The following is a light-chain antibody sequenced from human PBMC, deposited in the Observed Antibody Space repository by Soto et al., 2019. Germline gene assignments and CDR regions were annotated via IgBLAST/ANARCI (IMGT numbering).Light chain of an antibody. CDR1: SSDVGCYNY. Sequence: QSALTQPASVSGSPGQSITISCTGTSSDVGCYNYVSWYQQHPGKAPKLMIYEVSNRPSGVSNRISGSKSGNTASLTISGFQAEDEADYYCSSYISRSRVFVTGTKVTVL. CDR2: EVS. J-gene: IGLJ1*01. V-gene: IGLV2-14*01. CDR3: SSYISRSRV.